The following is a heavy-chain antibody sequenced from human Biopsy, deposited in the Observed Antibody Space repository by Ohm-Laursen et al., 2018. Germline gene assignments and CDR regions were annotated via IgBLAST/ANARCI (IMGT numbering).Heavy chain of an antibody. J-gene: IGHJ5*02. Sequence: SDTLSLTCNVSGGSISNNNYYWGWIRQPPGKGLEWIGSIFYRGSTHYKPSLKSRVNISVDTSKNQFSLKLNSVTAADTAVYYCARDYDTSGYYYVSWGQGTLVTVSS. CDR1: GGSISNNNYY. D-gene: IGHD3-22*01. CDR3: ARDYDTSGYYYVS. V-gene: IGHV4-39*01. CDR2: IFYRGST.